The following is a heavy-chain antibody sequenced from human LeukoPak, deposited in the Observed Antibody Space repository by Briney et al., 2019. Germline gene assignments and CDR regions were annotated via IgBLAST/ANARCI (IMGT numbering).Heavy chain of an antibody. V-gene: IGHV3-21*04. CDR1: GFTFSSYS. CDR3: ATYRQVLLPFES. D-gene: IGHD5-18*01. Sequence: GGSLRLSCAASGFTFSSYSMHWVRQAPGKGLEWVSSISTSSSYIYYADSVKGRFTISRDNAKKSVYLQMNSLRAEDTAIYYCATYRQVLLPFESWGQGTLVTVSS. J-gene: IGHJ4*02. CDR2: ISTSSSYI.